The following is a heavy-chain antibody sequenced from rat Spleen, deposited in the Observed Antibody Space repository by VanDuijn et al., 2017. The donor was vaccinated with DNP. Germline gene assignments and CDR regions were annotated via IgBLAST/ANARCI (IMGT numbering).Heavy chain of an antibody. Sequence: QVQLLQSGTELVKPGSSVKLSCKTSGFTFSNSYMSWLKQVPGQSIESIGNIYAGDGGTNYNQKFKGKATLTVDTSSSTAYMDLSSLTSEDSALYFCARTGMDAWGQGTSVTVSS. CDR2: IYAGDGGT. D-gene: IGHD5-1*01. CDR3: ARTGMDA. V-gene: IGHV1-29*01. CDR1: GFTFSNSY. J-gene: IGHJ4*01.